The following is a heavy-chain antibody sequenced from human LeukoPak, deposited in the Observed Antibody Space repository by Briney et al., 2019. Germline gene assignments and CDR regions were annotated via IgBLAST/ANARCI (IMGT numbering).Heavy chain of an antibody. V-gene: IGHV4-30-4*01. D-gene: IGHD3-22*01. J-gene: IGHJ4*02. Sequence: PSETLSLTCTVSGGSISSGDYYWSWIRQPPGKGLEWIGYIYYSGSTYYNPSLKSRVTISVDTSKNQFSLKLSSVTAADTAVYYCARVALPYYYDSSGYNYFDYWGQGTLVTVSS. CDR3: ARVALPYYYDSSGYNYFDY. CDR2: IYYSGST. CDR1: GGSISSGDYY.